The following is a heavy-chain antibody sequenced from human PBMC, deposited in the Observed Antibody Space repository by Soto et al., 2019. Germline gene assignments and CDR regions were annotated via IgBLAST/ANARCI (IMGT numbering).Heavy chain of an antibody. D-gene: IGHD6-19*01. CDR2: ISSSSNYI. CDR1: GFTFSTCS. CDR3: ARTLPYTTGPFDY. V-gene: IGHV3-21*01. Sequence: GSLRLSCAASGFTFSTCSMNWVRQAPGKGLEWVSSISSSSNYIYYADSMKGRFTISRDNAKNSLYLQMNSLRAEDTAVYYCARTLPYTTGPFDYWGQGTLVTVSS. J-gene: IGHJ4*02.